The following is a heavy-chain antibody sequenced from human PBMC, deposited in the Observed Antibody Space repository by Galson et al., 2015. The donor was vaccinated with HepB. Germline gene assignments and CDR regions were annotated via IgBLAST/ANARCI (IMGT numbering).Heavy chain of an antibody. Sequence: SLRLSCAASRFTFSSYGMHWVRQAPGKGLEWVAVISYDGSNKYYADSVKGRFTISRDNSKNTLYLQMNSLRAADTAVYYCAKQRQLVVLDYWGQGTLVTVS. J-gene: IGHJ4*02. CDR3: AKQRQLVVLDY. CDR1: RFTFSSYG. D-gene: IGHD5-18*01. CDR2: ISYDGSNK. V-gene: IGHV3-30*18.